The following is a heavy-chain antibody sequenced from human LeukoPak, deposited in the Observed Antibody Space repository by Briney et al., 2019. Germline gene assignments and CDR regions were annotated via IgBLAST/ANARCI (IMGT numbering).Heavy chain of an antibody. Sequence: PSETLSLTCAVYGGSFSGYYWSWIRQPPGKGLEWIGEINRSGSTNYNPSLKSRVTISVDTSKNQFSLKLSSVTAADTAVYYCARESTVTTMGYWGQGTLVTVSS. V-gene: IGHV4-34*01. CDR1: GGSFSGYY. CDR2: INRSGST. J-gene: IGHJ4*02. D-gene: IGHD4-17*01. CDR3: ARESTVTTMGY.